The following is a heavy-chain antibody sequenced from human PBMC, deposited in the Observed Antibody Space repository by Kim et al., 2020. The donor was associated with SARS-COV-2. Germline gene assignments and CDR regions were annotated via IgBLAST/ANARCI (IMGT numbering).Heavy chain of an antibody. V-gene: IGHV1-8*01. Sequence: ASVKVSCKASGYTFTSYDINWVRQATGQGLEWMGWMNPNSNNTGYAQKFQGRVTMTRNTSISTVYMELSSLRSEDTAVYYCARGWGDYYDSSGYTIVNWFDPWGQGTLVTVSS. CDR2: MNPNSNNT. J-gene: IGHJ5*02. CDR3: ARGWGDYYDSSGYTIVNWFDP. CDR1: GYTFTSYD. D-gene: IGHD3-22*01.